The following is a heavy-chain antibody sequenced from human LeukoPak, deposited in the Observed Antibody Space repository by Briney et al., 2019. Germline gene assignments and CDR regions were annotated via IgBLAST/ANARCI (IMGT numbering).Heavy chain of an antibody. CDR1: GFTFSDYY. J-gene: IGHJ4*02. CDR2: ISSSGSTI. V-gene: IGHV3-11*04. CDR3: AREWEPRGVNFDY. D-gene: IGHD1-26*01. Sequence: GGSLRLSCAASGFTFSDYYMSWIRQAPGKGLEWVSYISSSGSTIYYADSVKGRFTISRDNSKNTLYLQMNSLRAEDTAVYYCAREWEPRGVNFDYWGQGTLVTVSS.